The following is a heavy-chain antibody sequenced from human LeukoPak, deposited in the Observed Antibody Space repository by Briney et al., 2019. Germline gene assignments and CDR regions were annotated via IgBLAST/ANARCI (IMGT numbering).Heavy chain of an antibody. CDR3: AKGDWGDY. CDR1: GFTFSTYA. Sequence: GGSLRLSCAASGFTFSTYAMNWVRQAPGKGLEWVSGISGSGDSTYYADSVKGRFTISKDNSKNTLYLQMNSLRADDTAVYYCAKGDWGDYWGQGTRVTVSS. V-gene: IGHV3-23*01. J-gene: IGHJ4*02. CDR2: ISGSGDST. D-gene: IGHD7-27*01.